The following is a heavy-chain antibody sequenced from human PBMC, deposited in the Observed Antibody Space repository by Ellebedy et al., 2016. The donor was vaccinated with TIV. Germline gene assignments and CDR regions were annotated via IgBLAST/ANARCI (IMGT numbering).Heavy chain of an antibody. CDR3: ARDQGYGTSSFTAFDY. D-gene: IGHD3-10*01. V-gene: IGHV3-30*03. Sequence: GESLKISCAASGFTFSTYGMHWVRQAPGKGLEWLAVMSYDGSKKFFPDSVKDRFTISRDNSKDTLYLQMNSLRAEDTAVYYCARDQGYGTSSFTAFDYWGQGILVTVSS. CDR1: GFTFSTYG. CDR2: MSYDGSKK. J-gene: IGHJ4*02.